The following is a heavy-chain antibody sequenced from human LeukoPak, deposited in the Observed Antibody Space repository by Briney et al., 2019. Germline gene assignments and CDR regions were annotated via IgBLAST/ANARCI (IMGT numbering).Heavy chain of an antibody. D-gene: IGHD6-13*01. CDR3: ARPTTYSSSWTDY. Sequence: GGSLRLPCAASGFRFSDYYMSWIRQAPGKGLEWVSYISSGGGTMYYADSVKGRFTISRDNARNSLYLQMNSLRAEDTAVYYCARPTTYSSSWTDYWGPGTLVTVSS. V-gene: IGHV3-11*01. CDR2: ISSGGGTM. CDR1: GFRFSDYY. J-gene: IGHJ4*02.